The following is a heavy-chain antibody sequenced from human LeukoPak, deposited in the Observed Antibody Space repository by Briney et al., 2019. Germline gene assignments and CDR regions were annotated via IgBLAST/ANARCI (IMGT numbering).Heavy chain of an antibody. D-gene: IGHD3-10*01. J-gene: IGHJ4*02. CDR1: GFTFSTYG. V-gene: IGHV3-23*01. CDR3: ARGRNFGSGSYVFDY. CDR2: ISGSGDTT. Sequence: PGGSLRLSCAASGFTFSTYGFSWVRQAPGKGLEWVSRISGSGDTTNYADSMKGRFTISRDKSRNTVYLQMDSLRADDTAVYYCARGRNFGSGSYVFDYWGQGTLVTVSS.